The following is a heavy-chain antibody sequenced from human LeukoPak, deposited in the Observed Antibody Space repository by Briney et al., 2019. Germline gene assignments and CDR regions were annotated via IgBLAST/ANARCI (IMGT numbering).Heavy chain of an antibody. D-gene: IGHD2-21*01. CDR3: ARLSYWVFEI. Sequence: PGRSLRLSCAASGFSFDDFAMHWVRQAPGKGLEWVSGITWNGGTIDYADSVKGRFTISRDNAKNSLYLQMNSLRAEDTSVYFCARLSYWVFEIWGQGTMVTVSS. CDR1: GFSFDDFA. J-gene: IGHJ3*02. V-gene: IGHV3-9*01. CDR2: ITWNGGTI.